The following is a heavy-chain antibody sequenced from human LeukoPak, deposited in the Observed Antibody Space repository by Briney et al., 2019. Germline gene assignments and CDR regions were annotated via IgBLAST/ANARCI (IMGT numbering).Heavy chain of an antibody. J-gene: IGHJ4*02. CDR1: GGSFSGYY. CDR3: ARESPGIPTAFDY. D-gene: IGHD2-2*01. V-gene: IGHV4-4*07. CDR2: IYTSGST. Sequence: SETLSLTCAVYGGSFSGYYWSWIRQPAGKGLEWIGRIYTSGSTNYNPSLKSRVTISVDTSKNQFSLKLSSVTAADTAVYYCARESPGIPTAFDYWGQGTLVTVSS.